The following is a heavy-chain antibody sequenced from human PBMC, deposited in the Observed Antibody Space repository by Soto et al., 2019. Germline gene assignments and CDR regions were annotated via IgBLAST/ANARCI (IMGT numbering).Heavy chain of an antibody. CDR3: ARRGYGPGFPYYYGMDV. D-gene: IGHD3-10*01. CDR1: GGSMSSYY. CDR2: IYYSGST. J-gene: IGHJ6*02. Sequence: PSETLSLTCTVSGGSMSSYYWSWIRQPPGKGLEWIGYIYYSGSTNYNPSLKSRVTMSVDTPKNQFSLKLSPVTAADTAVYYCARRGYGPGFPYYYGMDVWGQGTTVTVSS. V-gene: IGHV4-59*01.